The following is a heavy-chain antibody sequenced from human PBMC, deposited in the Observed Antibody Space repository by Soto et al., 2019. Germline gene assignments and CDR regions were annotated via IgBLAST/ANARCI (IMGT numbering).Heavy chain of an antibody. V-gene: IGHV1-2*02. J-gene: IGHJ6*02. CDR3: ARAYDFWSGIYRMDV. CDR1: GYTFTGYY. Sequence: ASVKVSCKASGYTFTGYYMHWVRQAPGQGLEWMGWINPNSGGTNYAQKFQGRVTMTRDTSISTAYMELSRLRSDDTAVYYCARAYDFWSGIYRMDVWGQGTTVTVSS. D-gene: IGHD3-3*01. CDR2: INPNSGGT.